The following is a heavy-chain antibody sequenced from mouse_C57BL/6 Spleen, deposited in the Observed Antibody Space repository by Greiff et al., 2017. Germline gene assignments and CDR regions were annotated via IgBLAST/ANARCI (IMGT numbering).Heavy chain of an antibody. CDR2: IDPETGGT. V-gene: IGHV1-15*01. D-gene: IGHD1-1*01. Sequence: VQRVESGAELVRPGASVTLSCKASGYTFTDYEMHWVKQTPVHGLEWIGAIDPETGGTAYNQKFTGKAILTADKSSSTAYMELRSLTSEDSAVYYCTRRAVSHWYFDVWGTGTTVTVSS. CDR1: GYTFTDYE. CDR3: TRRAVSHWYFDV. J-gene: IGHJ1*03.